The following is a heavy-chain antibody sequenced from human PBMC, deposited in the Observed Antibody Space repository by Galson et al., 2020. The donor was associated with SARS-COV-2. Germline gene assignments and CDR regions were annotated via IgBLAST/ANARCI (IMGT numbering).Heavy chain of an antibody. D-gene: IGHD3-3*01. Sequence: GESLKISCAASGFTFSDYYMSWIRQAPGKGLEWVSYISSSSSYTNYPDSVKGRFTISRDNAKNSLYLQMNSLRAEDTAVYYCARGDFWSGYYLDYWGQGTLVTVSS. CDR2: ISSSSSYT. CDR3: ARGDFWSGYYLDY. CDR1: GFTFSDYY. V-gene: IGHV3-11*06. J-gene: IGHJ4*02.